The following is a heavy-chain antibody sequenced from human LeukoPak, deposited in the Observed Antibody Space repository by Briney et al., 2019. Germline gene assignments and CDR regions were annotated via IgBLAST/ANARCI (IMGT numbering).Heavy chain of an antibody. Sequence: GGSLRLSCAASGFTFDDYAMHWVRQAPGKGLEWVCLISGNGGDTYYADSVKGRFTISRDNSRNSLHLQVNSLRTEDTALYYCAKDITGFYWDWGQGTLVTVSS. CDR1: GFTFDDYA. V-gene: IGHV3-43*02. D-gene: IGHD2/OR15-2a*01. CDR2: ISGNGGDT. CDR3: AKDITGFYWD. J-gene: IGHJ4*02.